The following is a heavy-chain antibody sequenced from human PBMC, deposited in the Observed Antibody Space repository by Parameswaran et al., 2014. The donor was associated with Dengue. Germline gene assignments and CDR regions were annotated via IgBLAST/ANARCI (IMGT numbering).Heavy chain of an antibody. V-gene: IGHV1-46*01. CDR3: ARDFIAVAGNPGWYYYYGMDV. CDR2: INPSGGST. D-gene: IGHD6-19*01. Sequence: WVRQAPGQGLEWMGIINPSGGSTSYAQKFQGRVTMTRDTSTSTVYMELSSLRSEDTAVYYCARDFIAVAGNPGWYYYYGMDVWGQGTTVTVSS. J-gene: IGHJ6*02.